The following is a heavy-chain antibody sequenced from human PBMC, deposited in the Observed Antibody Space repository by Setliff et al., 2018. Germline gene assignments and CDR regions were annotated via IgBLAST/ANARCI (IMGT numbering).Heavy chain of an antibody. CDR1: GDSLSGHY. CDR3: ARDSPDQPGFNI. V-gene: IGHV4-59*11. J-gene: IGHJ3*02. CDR2: VSYSGSP. Sequence: SETLSLTCTVSGDSLSGHYWSWIRQSPGKGLEWIAYVSYSGSPNYNPSPKSRVTISVDTSKNQFSLKLTSVTAADTAVYYCARDSPDQPGFNIWGQGTMVTVSS.